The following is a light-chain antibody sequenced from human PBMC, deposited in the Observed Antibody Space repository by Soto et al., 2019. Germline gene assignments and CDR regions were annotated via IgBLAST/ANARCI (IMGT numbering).Light chain of an antibody. CDR1: QPVSID. CDR3: QQDNRWPLT. J-gene: IGKJ4*01. CDR2: DAS. Sequence: EIVLTHSPDTLSVSPCGRATLSFSASQPVSIDLAWHQQKPGQPPRLLIFDASRRTAGIPAMFSGSGSETEFTLTTNRLQSEDFAVYYYQQDNRWPLTFGGGTKVDIK. V-gene: IGKV3D-15*01.